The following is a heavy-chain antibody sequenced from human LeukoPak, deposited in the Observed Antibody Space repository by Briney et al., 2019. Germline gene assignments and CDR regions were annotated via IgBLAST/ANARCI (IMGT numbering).Heavy chain of an antibody. J-gene: IGHJ3*02. CDR2: IASVESNT. CDR1: GFTFSSYV. D-gene: IGHD2-21*01. Sequence: GGSLRLSCSASGFTFSSYVMQWVRQAPGKGLERVALIASVESNTYYEDSVEGRFTISTDNSENALFLQMDFLTTEDTAVDYCARGVLAKYSVAFDIWGQGTTVIVS. V-gene: IGHV3-30*03. CDR3: ARGVLAKYSVAFDI.